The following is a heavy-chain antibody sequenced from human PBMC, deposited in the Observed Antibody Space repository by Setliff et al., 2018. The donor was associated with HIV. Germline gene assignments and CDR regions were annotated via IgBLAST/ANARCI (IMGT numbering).Heavy chain of an antibody. J-gene: IGHJ4*02. CDR1: GVSVSSRNYY. V-gene: IGHV4-39*01. Sequence: SSETLSLTCKVSGVSVSSRNYYWVWLRQPPGKGLEWIGHIDHDANTYYSPSLKSRVTTSVDTSKNQFSLNLSSVTTADTAVYYCARGVYYTAWYERVFFDLWGQGARVTVSS. CDR2: IDHDANT. D-gene: IGHD1-26*01. CDR3: ARGVYYTAWYERVFFDL.